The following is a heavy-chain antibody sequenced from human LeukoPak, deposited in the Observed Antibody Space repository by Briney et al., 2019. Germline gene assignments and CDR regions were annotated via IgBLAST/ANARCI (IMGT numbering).Heavy chain of an antibody. CDR1: GGSISPYF. D-gene: IGHD4/OR15-4a*01. CDR2: ISYTGNT. Sequence: PSETLSLTCTASGGSISPYFWSWIRQPPGKGLEWIGYISYTGNTNYNPSLKSRVTISGDTSKNQFSLQLTSVTAADTAVYYCARDDYREISNFDPWGQGSLVTASS. J-gene: IGHJ5*02. CDR3: ARDDYREISNFDP. V-gene: IGHV4-59*01.